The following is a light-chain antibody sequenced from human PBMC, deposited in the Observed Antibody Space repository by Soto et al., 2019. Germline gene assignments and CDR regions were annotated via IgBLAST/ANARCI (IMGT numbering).Light chain of an antibody. CDR1: QSVSSN. Sequence: EIVMTQSPATLSVSPGERATLSCRASQSVSSNLAWYQQKPGQAPRLLLYVTSTRATGIPARFSGSGSGTEFTLTISSLQSEDFAVYYCQQYNNWPLTFGGGTKVEIK. CDR3: QQYNNWPLT. J-gene: IGKJ4*01. V-gene: IGKV3-15*01. CDR2: VTS.